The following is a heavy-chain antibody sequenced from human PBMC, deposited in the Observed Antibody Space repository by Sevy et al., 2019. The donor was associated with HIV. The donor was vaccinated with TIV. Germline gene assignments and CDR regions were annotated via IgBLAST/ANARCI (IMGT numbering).Heavy chain of an antibody. CDR1: GGAITSGDYY. V-gene: IGHV4-30-4*01. D-gene: IGHD5-18*01. CDR2: IYHSASI. Sequence: SETLSRTCTVSGGAITSGDYYWNWIRQPPGKGLEWIGYIYHSASIFYNPSLQSRAIISQDTSKNQFSLKLSSVTAADTAVYFCARERGYTYLFMDIWGQGTPVTVSS. J-gene: IGHJ4*02. CDR3: ARERGYTYLFMDI.